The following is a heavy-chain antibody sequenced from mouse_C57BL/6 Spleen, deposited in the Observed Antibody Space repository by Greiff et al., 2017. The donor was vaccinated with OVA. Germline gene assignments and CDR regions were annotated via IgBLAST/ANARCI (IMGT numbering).Heavy chain of an antibody. V-gene: IGHV5-17*01. CDR2: ISSGSSTI. CDR3: ARQPRGAMDY. CDR1: GFTFSDYG. D-gene: IGHD3-3*01. Sequence: EVNVVESGGGLVKPGGSLKLSCAASGFTFSDYGMHWVRQAPEKGLEWVAYISSGSSTIYYADTVKGRFTISRDNAKNTLFLQMTSLRSEDTAMYYCARQPRGAMDYWGQGTSVTVSS. J-gene: IGHJ4*01.